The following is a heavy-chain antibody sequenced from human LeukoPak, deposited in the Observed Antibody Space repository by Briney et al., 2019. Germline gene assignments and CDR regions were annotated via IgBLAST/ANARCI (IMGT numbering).Heavy chain of an antibody. CDR1: GFSFNSYG. V-gene: IGHV3-33*01. D-gene: IGHD2-15*01. J-gene: IGHJ4*02. Sequence: GRSLRLSCAASGFSFNSYGMHWVRQAPGKGLEWVSVLWYDGSDEYYADSVKGRFTISRDNSGNSLYLQMNSLRAEDTAVYYCARDRTAGYGSGGNCYTDYSGQGTLGTVSS. CDR3: ARDRTAGYGSGGNCYTDY. CDR2: LWYDGSDE.